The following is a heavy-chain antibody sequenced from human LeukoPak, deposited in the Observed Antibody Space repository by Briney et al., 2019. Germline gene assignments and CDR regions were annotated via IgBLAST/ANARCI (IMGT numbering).Heavy chain of an antibody. CDR1: GFTFSSYA. V-gene: IGHV3-30-3*01. Sequence: GGSLRLSCAASGFTFSSYAMHWVRQAPGKGLEWVAVISYDGSNKHYADSVKGRFTISRDNSKNTLYLQMNSLRAEDTAVYYCAKAPHTAMAKGIYYGMDVWGQGTTVTVSS. CDR2: ISYDGSNK. D-gene: IGHD5-18*01. J-gene: IGHJ6*02. CDR3: AKAPHTAMAKGIYYGMDV.